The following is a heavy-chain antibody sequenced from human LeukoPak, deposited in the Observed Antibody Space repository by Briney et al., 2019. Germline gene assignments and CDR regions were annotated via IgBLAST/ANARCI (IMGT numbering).Heavy chain of an antibody. CDR1: GFTFSSYS. CDR2: ISSSSSTI. Sequence: GGSLRLSCAASGFTFSSYSMNWVRQAPGKGLEWVSYISSSSSTIYYADSVEGRFTISRDNAKNSLYLQMNSLRAEDTAVYYCARSTHSSSSYYYYYYGMEVWGQGTTVTVSS. V-gene: IGHV3-48*01. J-gene: IGHJ6*02. CDR3: ARSTHSSSSYYYYYYGMEV. D-gene: IGHD6-6*01.